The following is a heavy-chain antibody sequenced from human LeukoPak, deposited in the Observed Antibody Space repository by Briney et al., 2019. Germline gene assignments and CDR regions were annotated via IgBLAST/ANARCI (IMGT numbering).Heavy chain of an antibody. CDR1: GFTFGNYD. Sequence: GGSLRLSCAASGFTFGNYDYVWVRQAPGKGLEWVSTISRSGGITNYADSEKGRFTVSRDNSMNTLYLRMTSLRAEDTAIYYCTRNGGGLGIWGQGTMVTVS. D-gene: IGHD3-16*01. CDR2: ISRSGGIT. CDR3: TRNGGGLGI. J-gene: IGHJ3*02. V-gene: IGHV3-23*01.